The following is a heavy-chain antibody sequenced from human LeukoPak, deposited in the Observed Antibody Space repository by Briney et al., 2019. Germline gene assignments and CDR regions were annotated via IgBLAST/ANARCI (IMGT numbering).Heavy chain of an antibody. CDR1: GFTFSSYG. J-gene: IGHJ4*02. D-gene: IGHD4-17*01. Sequence: GGSLRLSCAASGFTFSSYGMHWVRQAPGKGLEWVAVISYDGSNKYYADSVKGRFTISRDNSKNTLYLQMNSLRAEDTAVYYCAKDPGDYGDYVNYFDYWGQGTLVTVSS. V-gene: IGHV3-30*18. CDR3: AKDPGDYGDYVNYFDY. CDR2: ISYDGSNK.